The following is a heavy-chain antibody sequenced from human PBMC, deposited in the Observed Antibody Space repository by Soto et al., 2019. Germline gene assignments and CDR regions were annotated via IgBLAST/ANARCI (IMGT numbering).Heavy chain of an antibody. CDR2: ISSDGST. V-gene: IGHV3-66*01. CDR3: ARDIFGGSYDFWH. CDR1: GFTVNNIF. D-gene: IGHD3-3*01. J-gene: IGHJ4*02. Sequence: EVQVMESGGGLVQPGGSLRLSCAVSGFTVNNIFMTWVRQAPGKGLEWVSVISSDGSTYYADSVKGRFTISRDNSKNTLFLEMRSLRAGDTAVYYCARDIFGGSYDFWHGGQGTLVTVSS.